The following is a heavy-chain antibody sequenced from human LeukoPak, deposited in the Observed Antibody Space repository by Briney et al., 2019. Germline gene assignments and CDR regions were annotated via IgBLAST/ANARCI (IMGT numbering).Heavy chain of an antibody. CDR3: ARDGGGSYYSD. D-gene: IGHD1-26*01. CDR1: GYTFTSYG. J-gene: IGHJ4*02. CDR2: ISAYNGNT. Sequence: GASVKVSCTASGYTFTSYGISWVRQAPGQGIEWMGWISAYNGNTNYAQKLQGRVAMTTDTSTSTAYVELRSLRSDDTAVYYCARDGGGSYYSDWGQGTLVTVSS. V-gene: IGHV1-18*04.